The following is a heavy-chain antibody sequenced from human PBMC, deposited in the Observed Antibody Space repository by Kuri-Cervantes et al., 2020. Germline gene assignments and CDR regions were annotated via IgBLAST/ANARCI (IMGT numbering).Heavy chain of an antibody. CDR3: ARDRVVVDYYYYGLDV. D-gene: IGHD2-15*01. J-gene: IGHJ6*02. Sequence: ASVKVSCKASGYTFTGYYMHWVRQAPGQGLEWMGWINPNSGGTNYAQKFQGRVTMTRDTSISTAYMELSRLRSEDTAVYYCARDRVVVDYYYYGLDVWGQGTTVTVSS. CDR2: INPNSGGT. V-gene: IGHV1-2*02. CDR1: GYTFTGYY.